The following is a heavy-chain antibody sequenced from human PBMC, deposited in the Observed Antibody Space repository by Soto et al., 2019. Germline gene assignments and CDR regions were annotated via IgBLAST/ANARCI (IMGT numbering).Heavy chain of an antibody. V-gene: IGHV4-39*01. CDR2: IYYSGST. D-gene: IGHD6-6*01. CDR1: GGSISSSSYY. J-gene: IGHJ4*02. CDR3: ARSARRAFFDY. Sequence: SETLSLTCTVSGGSISSSSYYWGWIRQPPGKGLEWIGSIYYSGSTYYNPSLKSRVTISVDTSKNQFSLKLSSVTAADTAVYYCARSARRAFFDYWGQGTLVTVS.